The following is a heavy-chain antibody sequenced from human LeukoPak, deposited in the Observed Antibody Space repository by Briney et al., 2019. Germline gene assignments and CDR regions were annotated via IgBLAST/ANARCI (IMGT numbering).Heavy chain of an antibody. J-gene: IGHJ4*02. V-gene: IGHV3-66*01. CDR1: GFIVSSNY. D-gene: IGHD6-19*01. CDR2: LYPGGGT. Sequence: GGSLRLSCAASGFIVSSNYMTWVRQAPGKGLEWVSVLYPGGGTYYKDSVKGRFTISGDNSDGKLYLQMNSLRAEDTAVYYCARGFRGWYAEGFDYWGQGTLVTVSS. CDR3: ARGFRGWYAEGFDY.